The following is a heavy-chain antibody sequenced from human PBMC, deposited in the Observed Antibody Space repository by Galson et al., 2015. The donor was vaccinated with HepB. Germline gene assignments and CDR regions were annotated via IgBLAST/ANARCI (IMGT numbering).Heavy chain of an antibody. J-gene: IGHJ4*02. Sequence: SLRLSCAASGFTFSSHWINWVRQAPGKGLEWVGNVKQGGGDQDYVDSVKGRFTISRDNAKNSLYLQMNSLRAEDTAVYYCARDVHAIAVAGFFDLPDYWGQGTLVTVSS. CDR2: VKQGGGDQ. V-gene: IGHV3-7*03. CDR3: ARDVHAIAVAGFFDLPDY. CDR1: GFTFSSHW. D-gene: IGHD6-19*01.